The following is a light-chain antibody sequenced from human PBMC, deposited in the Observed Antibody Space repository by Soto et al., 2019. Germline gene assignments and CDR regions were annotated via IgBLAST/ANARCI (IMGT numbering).Light chain of an antibody. J-gene: IGKJ5*01. CDR2: KAS. V-gene: IGKV1-5*03. CDR3: QQFNSALEIT. Sequence: DIQMTQSPSTLSASVGDRVTITCRASQSISSWLAWYQQKPGKAPKLLIYKASSLESGVPSRFSGSGSGTEFTLTISSLQPDDFATYYCQQFNSALEITFGQGTRLEIK. CDR1: QSISSW.